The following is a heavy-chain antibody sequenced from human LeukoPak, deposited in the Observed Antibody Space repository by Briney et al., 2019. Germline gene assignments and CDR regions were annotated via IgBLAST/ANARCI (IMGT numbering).Heavy chain of an antibody. CDR1: GFSFSTSW. J-gene: IGHJ4*02. CDR2: IRKDGREI. Sequence: QAGGSLRLSCVASGFSFSTSWMTWVRQAPGKGLEWVANIRKDGREIYYADSMKGRFTISRDNAKNSLYLQMNSLRAEDTAVYYCARDDGDFGGANVLYVDYWGQGTLVTVSS. CDR3: ARDDGDFGGANVLYVDY. V-gene: IGHV3-7*01. D-gene: IGHD4/OR15-4a*01.